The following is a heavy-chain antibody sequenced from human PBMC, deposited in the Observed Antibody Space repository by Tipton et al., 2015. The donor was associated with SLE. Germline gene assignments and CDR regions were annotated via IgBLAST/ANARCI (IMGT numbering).Heavy chain of an antibody. D-gene: IGHD4/OR15-4a*01. V-gene: IGHV4-61*03. J-gene: IGHJ6*02. CDR2: IYYSGST. CDR3: ATVGANGGWTSYYALAV. Sequence: GLVKPSETLSLTCAVPGYSISSDYYWSWIRQPPGKGLEWIGNIYYSGSTKYNPSLESRVSISVDMSKNHFSLKLNSVTAADTAVYYCATVGANGGWTSYYALAVWGQGTTVIVSS. CDR1: GYSISSDYY.